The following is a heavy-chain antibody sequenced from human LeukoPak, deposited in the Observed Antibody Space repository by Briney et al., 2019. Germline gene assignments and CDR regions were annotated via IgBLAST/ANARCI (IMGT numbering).Heavy chain of an antibody. CDR3: ARLHYVTG. Sequence: SETLSLTCTVFGGSISSSSYYWGWIRQPPGKGLEWIGSIYYSGSTYYNPSLKSRVTISVDTSKNQFSLKLSSVTAADTAVYYCARLHYVTGWGQGTLVTVSS. CDR2: IYYSGST. D-gene: IGHD3-16*01. CDR1: GGSISSSSYY. J-gene: IGHJ4*02. V-gene: IGHV4-39*01.